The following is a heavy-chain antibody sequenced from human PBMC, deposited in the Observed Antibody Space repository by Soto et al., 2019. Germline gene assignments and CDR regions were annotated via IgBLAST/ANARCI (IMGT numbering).Heavy chain of an antibody. Sequence: GGSLKLSCAASGFTFSSYGMHWVRQAPGKGLEWVAVISYDGSNKYYADSVKGRFTISRDNSKNTLYMQMNSLRAEDTAVYYYETELRYFAWLPGNYYPGMDFWGQGTTVTVSS. CDR2: ISYDGSNK. CDR3: ETELRYFAWLPGNYYPGMDF. D-gene: IGHD3-9*01. CDR1: GFTFSSYG. V-gene: IGHV3-30*03. J-gene: IGHJ6*02.